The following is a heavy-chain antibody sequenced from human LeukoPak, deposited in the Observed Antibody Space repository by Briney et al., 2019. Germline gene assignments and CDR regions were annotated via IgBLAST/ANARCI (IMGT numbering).Heavy chain of an antibody. CDR2: ISYDGSNK. CDR3: ARDGGVSGSGSYYPKYYFDY. V-gene: IGHV3-30*04. CDR1: GFTFSSYA. J-gene: IGHJ4*02. Sequence: GGSLRLSCAASGFTFSSYAMYWVRQAQGKGLERVAVISYDGSNKYYADSVKGRFTISRDNSKNTLYLQMNSLRAEDTAVYYCARDGGVSGSGSYYPKYYFDYWGQGTLVTVSS. D-gene: IGHD3-10*01.